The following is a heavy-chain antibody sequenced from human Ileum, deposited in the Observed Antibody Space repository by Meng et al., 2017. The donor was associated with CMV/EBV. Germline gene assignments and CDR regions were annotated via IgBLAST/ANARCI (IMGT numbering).Heavy chain of an antibody. CDR1: GFSLKTSGEG. Sequence: QITLKESGPTLVKPTQTLTLTCTFSGFSLKTSGEGVGWIRQPPGKALEWLAVIYWDDDKRYRSSLKSRLTITKDTSKNQVVLTMTNMDPVDTATYYCAHRARMTTYVGFDYWGQGTLVTVSS. D-gene: IGHD4-11*01. CDR2: IYWDDDK. CDR3: AHRARMTTYVGFDY. J-gene: IGHJ4*02. V-gene: IGHV2-5*02.